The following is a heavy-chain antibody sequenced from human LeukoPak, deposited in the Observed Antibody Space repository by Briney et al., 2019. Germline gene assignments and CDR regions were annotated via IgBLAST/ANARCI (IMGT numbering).Heavy chain of an antibody. J-gene: IGHJ6*03. CDR3: ARVGLRYSNYYYYYYYMDV. D-gene: IGHD4-11*01. CDR2: IYSGGST. CDR1: GLTFSSYW. V-gene: IGHV3-53*05. Sequence: GGSLRLSCAASGLTFSSYWMSWVRRAPGKGLEWVSVIYSGGSTYYADSVKGRFTISRDNSKNTLFLQMSSLRSEDTAVYYCARVGLRYSNYYYYYYYMDVWGKGTTVTVSS.